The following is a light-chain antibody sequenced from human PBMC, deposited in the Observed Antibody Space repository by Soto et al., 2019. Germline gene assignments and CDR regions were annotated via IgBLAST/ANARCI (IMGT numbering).Light chain of an antibody. J-gene: IGLJ7*01. CDR1: SSDVGGYNY. Sequence: QSALTQPPSASGSPGQSVTMSCTGTSSDVGGYNYVSWYQQHPGKGPKLMIYEVTKRPSGVPDRFSGSKSGNTASLTVSGLQSEDEAEYYCSSPGGANNLIFGGGTQLTVL. V-gene: IGLV2-8*01. CDR2: EVT. CDR3: SSPGGANNLI.